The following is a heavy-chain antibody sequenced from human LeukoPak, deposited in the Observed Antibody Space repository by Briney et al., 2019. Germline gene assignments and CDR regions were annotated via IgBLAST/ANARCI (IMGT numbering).Heavy chain of an antibody. D-gene: IGHD5-18*01. CDR2: IYYSGST. Sequence: SETLSLTCTVSGGSISSSSYYWGWIRQPPGKGLEWIGSIYYSGSTYYNPSLKSRVTISVDTSKNQFSLKLSSVTAADTAVYYCASTQTGYSYGWANYYYYGMDVWGQGTTVTVSS. CDR1: GGSISSSSYY. J-gene: IGHJ6*02. V-gene: IGHV4-39*07. CDR3: ASTQTGYSYGWANYYYYGMDV.